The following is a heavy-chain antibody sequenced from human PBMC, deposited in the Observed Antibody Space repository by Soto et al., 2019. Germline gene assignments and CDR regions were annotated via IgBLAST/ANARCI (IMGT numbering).Heavy chain of an antibody. CDR3: VRDAHRGGDYDY. V-gene: IGHV3-7*01. CDR1: GFTFSNYW. CDR2: IKPEGGEE. D-gene: IGHD3-16*01. Sequence: EVRLVESGGGLVQPGGSLRLSCSASGFTFSNYWMNWVRQAPGKGLEWVANIKPEGGEEYYVDSVKGRFTISRDNAKNSLYLQMNNLRDDDTALYYCVRDAHRGGDYDYWGQGALVTVSS. J-gene: IGHJ4*02.